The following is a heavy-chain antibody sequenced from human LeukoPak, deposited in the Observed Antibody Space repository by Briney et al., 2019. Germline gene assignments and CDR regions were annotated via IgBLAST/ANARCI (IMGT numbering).Heavy chain of an antibody. CDR1: GYTLTELS. CDR2: FDPEDGET. Sequence: ASVMVSCKVSGYTLTELSMHWVRQAPGKGLEWMGGFDPEDGETIYAQKFQGRVTMTEDTSTDTAYMELSSLRSEDTAVYYCATAPNWNYVRLPDYWGQGTLVTVSS. D-gene: IGHD1-7*01. CDR3: ATAPNWNYVRLPDY. J-gene: IGHJ4*02. V-gene: IGHV1-24*01.